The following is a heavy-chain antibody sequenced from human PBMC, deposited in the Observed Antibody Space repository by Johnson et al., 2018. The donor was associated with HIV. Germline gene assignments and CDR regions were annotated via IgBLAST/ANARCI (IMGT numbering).Heavy chain of an antibody. CDR2: IKQDGSDK. J-gene: IGHJ3*02. CDR1: GFTFSTYW. V-gene: IGHV3-7*01. Sequence: VQLVESGGGLVQPGGSLRLSCVASGFTFSTYWMSWVRQAPGKGLEWVANIKQDGSDKYYADSVKGRFTISRDSSKNTLYLQMNSMIAEDTAVYYCARDTGERPPAYLYAFDIWGQGTMVTVSS. D-gene: IGHD1-1*01. CDR3: ARDTGERPPAYLYAFDI.